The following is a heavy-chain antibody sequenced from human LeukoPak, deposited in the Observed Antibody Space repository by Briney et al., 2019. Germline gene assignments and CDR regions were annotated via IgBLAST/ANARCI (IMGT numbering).Heavy chain of an antibody. CDR1: GGTFSSYA. CDR3: AREVFRVVSIFDY. D-gene: IGHD3-3*01. V-gene: IGHV1-69*05. J-gene: IGHJ4*02. Sequence: SVKVSCKASGGTFSSYAISWVRQAPGQGLEWMGRIIPIFGTANYAQKFQGRVTITTDESTSTAYMELSSLRSEDTAVYYCAREVFRVVSIFDYWGQGTLVTVSS. CDR2: IIPIFGTA.